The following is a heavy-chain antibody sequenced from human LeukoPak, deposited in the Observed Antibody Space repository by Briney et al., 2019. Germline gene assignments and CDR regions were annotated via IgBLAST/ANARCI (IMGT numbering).Heavy chain of an antibody. CDR2: IWYDGSNK. V-gene: IGHV3-33*08. D-gene: IGHD3-10*01. CDR3: ARADSDLWFGEFLGYFDY. CDR1: GFTFSSYG. Sequence: GRSLRLSCAASGFTFSSYGMHWVRQAPGKGLEWVAVIWYDGSNKYYADSVKGRFTISRDNSKNTLYLQMNSLRAEDTAVYYCARADSDLWFGEFLGYFDYWGQGTLVTVSS. J-gene: IGHJ4*02.